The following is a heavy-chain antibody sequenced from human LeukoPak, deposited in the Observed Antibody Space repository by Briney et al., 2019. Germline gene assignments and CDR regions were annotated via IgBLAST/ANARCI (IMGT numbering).Heavy chain of an antibody. D-gene: IGHD3-22*01. Sequence: PGGSLRLSCAASGFTVSSNYMSWVRQAPGKGLEWVSYISSSSSTIYYADSVKGRFTISRDNAKSSLYLQMNSLRAEDTAVYYCTTSQGDSSGFYHFDYWGQGTLVTVSS. CDR2: ISSSSSTI. CDR1: GFTVSSNY. J-gene: IGHJ4*02. V-gene: IGHV3-48*01. CDR3: TTSQGDSSGFYHFDY.